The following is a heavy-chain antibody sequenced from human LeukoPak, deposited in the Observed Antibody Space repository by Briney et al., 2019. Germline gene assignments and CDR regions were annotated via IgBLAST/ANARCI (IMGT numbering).Heavy chain of an antibody. V-gene: IGHV1-24*01. Sequence: ASVKVSCKVSGYTLTELSMHWVRQAPGKGLEWMGGFDPEDGETIYAQKFQGRVTMTEDTSTDTAYMELSSLRSEDTAVYYCATYYTTLIGSDAFDIWGQGTMVTVSS. CDR3: ATYYTTLIGSDAFDI. CDR1: GYTLTELS. CDR2: FDPEDGET. J-gene: IGHJ3*02. D-gene: IGHD3-10*01.